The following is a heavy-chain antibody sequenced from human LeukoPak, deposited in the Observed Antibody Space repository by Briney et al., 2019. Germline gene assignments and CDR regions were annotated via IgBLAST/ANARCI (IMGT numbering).Heavy chain of an antibody. CDR1: GGTFSSYA. CDR2: IIPIFGTA. CDR3: ARDLGYCSSTSCSDY. J-gene: IGHJ4*02. D-gene: IGHD2-2*01. Sequence: ASVKVSCKDSGGTFSSYAISWVRQAPGQGEEWMGGIIPIFGTANYAQKFQGRVTITTDESTSTAYMELSSLRSEDTAVYYCARDLGYCSSTSCSDYWGRGTLVTVSS. V-gene: IGHV1-69*05.